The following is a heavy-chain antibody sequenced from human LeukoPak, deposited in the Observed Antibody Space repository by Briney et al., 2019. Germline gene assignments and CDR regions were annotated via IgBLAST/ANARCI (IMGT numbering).Heavy chain of an antibody. Sequence: GGSLRLSCAASGFTFSDCYMSWIRQAPGKGLEWVSYISSSGSTIYYADSVKGRFTISRDNAKNSLYLQMNSLRAEDTAVYYCAREATYYDFWSGRKFEEYYFDYWGQGTLVTVSS. CDR3: AREATYYDFWSGRKFEEYYFDY. D-gene: IGHD3-3*01. V-gene: IGHV3-11*01. CDR2: ISSSGSTI. J-gene: IGHJ4*02. CDR1: GFTFSDCY.